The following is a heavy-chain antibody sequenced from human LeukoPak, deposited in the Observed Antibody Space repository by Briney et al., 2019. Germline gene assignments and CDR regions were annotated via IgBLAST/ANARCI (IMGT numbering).Heavy chain of an antibody. J-gene: IGHJ4*02. CDR3: AREATVLTDY. V-gene: IGHV3-21*01. Sequence: GGSLRLSCAASGFTFSSYSMSWVRQAPGEGLEWVPSISSSSSYIYYADSVKGRFTISRDNAKNSLYLQMNSLRVEDTAVYYCAREATVLTDYWGQGTLVTVSS. CDR2: ISSSSSYI. CDR1: GFTFSSYS. D-gene: IGHD1-14*01.